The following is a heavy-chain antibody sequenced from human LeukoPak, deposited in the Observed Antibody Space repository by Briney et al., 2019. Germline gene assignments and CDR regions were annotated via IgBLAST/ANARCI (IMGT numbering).Heavy chain of an antibody. CDR2: ISGSGGDT. J-gene: IGHJ4*02. CDR3: SFFGMFIILPY. V-gene: IGHV3-23*01. CDR1: GFTFTNYA. D-gene: IGHD3-3*01. Sequence: GGSLRLSCAASGFTFTNYAMNWVRQAPGKGLEWVSSISGSGGDTYYADSVKGRFTISRDNSKNTLYLQMNTLRAEDTAVYYCSFFGMFIILPYWGQGALVTVSS.